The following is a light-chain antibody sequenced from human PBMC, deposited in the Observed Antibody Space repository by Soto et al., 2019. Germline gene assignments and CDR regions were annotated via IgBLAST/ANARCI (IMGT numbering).Light chain of an antibody. CDR1: SSNIGAGYD. J-gene: IGLJ3*02. Sequence: QPVLTQPPSVSGAPGQRVTISCTGSSSNIGAGYDVHWYQQLPGTAPKLLIYGNSNRPSGVPDRFSGSKSGTSASLAITGLQAEDEADYYCQSYDSILSGSVFGGGTNLTVL. V-gene: IGLV1-40*01. CDR2: GNS. CDR3: QSYDSILSGSV.